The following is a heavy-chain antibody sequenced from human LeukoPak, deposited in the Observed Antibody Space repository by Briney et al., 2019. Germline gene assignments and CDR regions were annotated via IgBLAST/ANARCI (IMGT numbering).Heavy chain of an antibody. Sequence: SETLSLTCTVSGGSISSYYWSWIRQPPGKGLEWVGYIYYSGSTNYNPSLKSRVTISVHTSKNQLSLKLSSVTAADTAVYYCARELYGASYCGHWGQGTLVTVSS. J-gene: IGHJ4*02. D-gene: IGHD1-26*01. V-gene: IGHV4-59*01. CDR3: ARELYGASYCGH. CDR1: GGSISSYY. CDR2: IYYSGST.